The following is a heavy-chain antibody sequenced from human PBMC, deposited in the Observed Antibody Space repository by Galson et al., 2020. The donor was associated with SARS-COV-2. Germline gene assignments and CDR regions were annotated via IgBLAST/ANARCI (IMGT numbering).Heavy chain of an antibody. D-gene: IGHD6-13*01. Sequence: GASLKISCAASGFTFSSYGMHWVRQAPGKGLEWVAVIWYDGSKKYYADSVKGRFTISRDNSKNTLYLQMNSLRAEDTAVYYCARDVAAAALDYFDYWGQGTLVTFSS. CDR1: GFTFSSYG. CDR3: ARDVAAAALDYFDY. CDR2: IWYDGSKK. J-gene: IGHJ4*02. V-gene: IGHV3-33*01.